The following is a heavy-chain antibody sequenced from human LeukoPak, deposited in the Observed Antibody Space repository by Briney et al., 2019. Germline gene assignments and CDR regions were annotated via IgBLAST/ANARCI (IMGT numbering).Heavy chain of an antibody. V-gene: IGHV3-7*05. CDR3: ARDGMGGIKAFDI. Sequence: GGSLRLSCAAAGFTFSRYWMSWVRQAPGRGLEWVANIKHDGSQKYYVDSVKGRITISRDNAKNSLYLQMTSLRAEDTAVYYCARDGMGGIKAFDIWGQGTMVTVSS. J-gene: IGHJ3*02. CDR1: GFTFSRYW. D-gene: IGHD3-10*01. CDR2: IKHDGSQK.